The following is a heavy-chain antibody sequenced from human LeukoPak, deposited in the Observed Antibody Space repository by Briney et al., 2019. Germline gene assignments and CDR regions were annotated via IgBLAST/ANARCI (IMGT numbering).Heavy chain of an antibody. CDR2: ISWDGGST. J-gene: IGHJ4*02. D-gene: IGHD3-10*01. CDR1: GFTFDDYT. CDR3: ARDRGYGSGSYLDY. Sequence: GGSLRLSCAASGFTFDDYTMHWVRQAPGKGLEWVSLISWDGGSTYYADSVKGRFTISRDNSKNSLYLQMNSLRTEDTAVYYCARDRGYGSGSYLDYWGQGTLVTVSS. V-gene: IGHV3-43*01.